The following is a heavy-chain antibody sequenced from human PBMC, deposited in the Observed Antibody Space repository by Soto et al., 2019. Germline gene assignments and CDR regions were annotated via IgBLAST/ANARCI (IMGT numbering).Heavy chain of an antibody. Sequence: AASVKVSCKASGCTFSSYAISWVRQAPGQGLEWMGGIIPIFGTANYAQKFQGRVTITADESTSTAYMELSSLRSEDTAVYYCASRSPNSSELDYWGQGTLVTVSS. V-gene: IGHV1-69*13. CDR2: IIPIFGTA. J-gene: IGHJ4*02. D-gene: IGHD6-25*01. CDR1: GCTFSSYA. CDR3: ASRSPNSSELDY.